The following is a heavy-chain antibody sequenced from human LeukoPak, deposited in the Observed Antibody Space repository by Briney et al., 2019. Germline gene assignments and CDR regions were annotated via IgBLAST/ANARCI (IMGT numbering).Heavy chain of an antibody. CDR1: GFTFSDHY. D-gene: IGHD2-2*01. CDR3: ARGDGCSRTSCYDAFDI. Sequence: GGSLRLSCAASGFTFSDHYMDWVRQAPGKGLEWVGRTRNKANSYTTEYAASVKGRFTISRDDSKNSLYLQMNSPKTEDTAVYYCARGDGCSRTSCYDAFDIWGQGTMVTVSS. CDR2: TRNKANSYTT. V-gene: IGHV3-72*01. J-gene: IGHJ3*02.